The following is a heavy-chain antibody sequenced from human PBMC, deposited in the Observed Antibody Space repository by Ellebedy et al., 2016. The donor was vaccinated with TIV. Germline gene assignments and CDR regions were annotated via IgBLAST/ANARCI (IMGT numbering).Heavy chain of an antibody. D-gene: IGHD3-3*01. CDR1: GFTFDDYA. Sequence: SLKISCAASGFTFDDYAMHWVRQAPGKGLEWVSGISWNSGSIGYADSVKGRFTISRDNAKNSLYLQMNSLRAEDTALYYCAKGGRFLEWSLMDVWGKGTTVTVSS. J-gene: IGHJ6*03. CDR2: ISWNSGSI. CDR3: AKGGRFLEWSLMDV. V-gene: IGHV3-9*01.